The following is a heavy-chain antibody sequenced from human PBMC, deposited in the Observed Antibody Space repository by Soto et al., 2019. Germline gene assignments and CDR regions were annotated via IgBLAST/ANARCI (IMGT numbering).Heavy chain of an antibody. D-gene: IGHD3-10*01. CDR2: VLYSGTT. CDR3: ARDGGPLYYGMDF. J-gene: IGHJ6*02. V-gene: IGHV4-30-4*01. CDR1: GDSIKRDDYY. Sequence: QVQLQESGPGLVKPSQTLSLTCTVSGDSIKRDDYYWSWIRQPPGKGLEWIGYVLYSGTTYYKPTLKSRLIISLDTSKNQFSPNRPSVTAADTAVYYCARDGGPLYYGMDFWGQGTTVTVSS.